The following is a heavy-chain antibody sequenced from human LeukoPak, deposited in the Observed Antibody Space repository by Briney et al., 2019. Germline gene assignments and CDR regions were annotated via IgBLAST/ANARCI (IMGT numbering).Heavy chain of an antibody. CDR1: GGSISSSGYY. CDR2: IYYSGTT. J-gene: IGHJ4*02. CDR3: ARTPYYYDASGSPWDY. Sequence: SETLSLTCTVSGGSISSSGYYWGWIRQPPGKGLESIGSIYYSGTTYYNPSLKSRVTIPVDTSKNQFSLKLSSVTAADTAVYYCARTPYYYDASGSPWDYWGQGTLVTVSS. V-gene: IGHV4-39*01. D-gene: IGHD3-22*01.